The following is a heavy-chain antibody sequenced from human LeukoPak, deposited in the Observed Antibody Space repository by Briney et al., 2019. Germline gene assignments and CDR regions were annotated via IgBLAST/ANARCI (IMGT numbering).Heavy chain of an antibody. CDR1: GGSISSGGYY. CDR2: IYYSGST. CDR3: ARAGYYDSSGYGFDY. D-gene: IGHD3-22*01. J-gene: IGHJ4*02. Sequence: PSETLSLTCTVSGGSISSGGYYWSWIRQPPGKGLEWIGYIYYSGSTNYNPSLKSRVTISVDTSKNQFSLKLSSVTAADTAVYYCARAGYYDSSGYGFDYWGQGTLVTVSS. V-gene: IGHV4-61*08.